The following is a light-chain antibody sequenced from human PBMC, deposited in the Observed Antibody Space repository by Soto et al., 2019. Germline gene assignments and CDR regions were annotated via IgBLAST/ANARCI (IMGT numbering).Light chain of an antibody. V-gene: IGKV1-6*01. CDR3: LQDYNFPWT. Sequence: AIQMTKSPSSLSASVGDRVTITCRASQGIRNDLGWYQQKPGKAPKLLIYAASSLQSGVAARFSGSGSGTDFTLTISSLHPEDFATYYCLQDYNFPWTFGQGTKVEIK. J-gene: IGKJ1*01. CDR1: QGIRND. CDR2: AAS.